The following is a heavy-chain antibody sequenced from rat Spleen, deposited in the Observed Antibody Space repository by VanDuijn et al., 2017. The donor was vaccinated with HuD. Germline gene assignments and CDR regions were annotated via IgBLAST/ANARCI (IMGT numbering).Heavy chain of an antibody. Sequence: EVRLVESGGGLVRPGRSLKLSCAASGFTFSDYNMAWVRQAPKKGLEWVATISYDGSSPYYRDSVKGRVTISRYNAKSILYLQIDSLRSEDTATYYYTRGYYFDYWGQGVTVTVSS. V-gene: IGHV5-7*01. D-gene: IGHD1-11*01. CDR2: ISYDGSSP. CDR1: GFTFSDYN. J-gene: IGHJ2*01. CDR3: TRGYYFDY.